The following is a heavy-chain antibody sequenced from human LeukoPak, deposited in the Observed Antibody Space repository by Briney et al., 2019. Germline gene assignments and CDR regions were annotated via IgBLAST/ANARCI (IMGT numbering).Heavy chain of an antibody. Sequence: SETLSLTCTVSGGSISSGSYYWSWIRQPAGKGLEWIGRIYTRGSTNYNPSLKSRVTISVDTSKNQFSLKLSSVTAADTAVYYCARVLRDKYYYDSSGYYYFDYWGQGTLVTVSS. CDR3: ARVLRDKYYYDSSGYYYFDY. D-gene: IGHD3-22*01. CDR2: IYTRGST. V-gene: IGHV4-61*02. J-gene: IGHJ4*02. CDR1: GGSISSGSYY.